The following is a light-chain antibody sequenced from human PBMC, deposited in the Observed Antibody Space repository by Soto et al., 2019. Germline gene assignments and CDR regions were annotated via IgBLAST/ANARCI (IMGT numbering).Light chain of an antibody. CDR2: TAS. CDR3: QQSFGTPLT. V-gene: IGKV1-39*01. Sequence: DIQMTQSPASLSASVGDRVTITCRASQNIKKYLSWYQHKPGKAPNLLIYTASSLQVGFPSRFSGSGSGTDFTLTISSLQPEDFATYYCQQSFGTPLTFGGGTKVEIK. CDR1: QNIKKY. J-gene: IGKJ4*01.